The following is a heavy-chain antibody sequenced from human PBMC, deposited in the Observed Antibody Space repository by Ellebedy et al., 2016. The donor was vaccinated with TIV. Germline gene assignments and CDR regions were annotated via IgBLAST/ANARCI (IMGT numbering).Heavy chain of an antibody. CDR1: GFTFSSYG. CDR2: IWYDGSNK. V-gene: IGHV3-33*01. CDR3: ARAGFIGSSSDLDY. J-gene: IGHJ4*02. Sequence: GGSLRLXCAASGFTFSSYGMHWVRQAPGKGLEWVAVIWYDGSNKYYADSVKGRFTISRDNSKNTLYLQMNSLRAEDTAVYYCARAGFIGSSSDLDYWGQGTLVTVSS. D-gene: IGHD6-6*01.